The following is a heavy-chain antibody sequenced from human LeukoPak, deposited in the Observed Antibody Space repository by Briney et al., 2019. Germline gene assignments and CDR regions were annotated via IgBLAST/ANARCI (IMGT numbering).Heavy chain of an antibody. CDR1: GFTFSDYY. J-gene: IGHJ4*02. CDR2: ISSSGSTI. CDR3: ARDRIVGATFDY. D-gene: IGHD1-26*01. V-gene: IGHV3-11*01. Sequence: GGSLRLSCAASGFTFSDYYMSWIRQAPGKGLEGVSYISSSGSTIYYADSVKGRFTISRDNAKNSLYLQMNSLRAEDTAVYYCARDRIVGATFDYWGQGTLVTVSS.